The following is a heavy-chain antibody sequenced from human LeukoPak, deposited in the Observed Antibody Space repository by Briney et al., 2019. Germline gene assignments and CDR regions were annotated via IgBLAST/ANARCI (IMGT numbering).Heavy chain of an antibody. CDR2: ISGSGGST. CDR3: AKDLLGKYYFDY. J-gene: IGHJ4*02. CDR1: GFTFSNYA. D-gene: IGHD7-27*01. V-gene: IGHV3-23*01. Sequence: PGGSLRLSCAASGFTFSNYAMSLVRQAPGKGLEWVSAISGSGGSTYYADSVKGRFTISRDNSKNTLYLQMNSLRAEDTAVHYCAKDLLGKYYFDYWGQGTLVTVSS.